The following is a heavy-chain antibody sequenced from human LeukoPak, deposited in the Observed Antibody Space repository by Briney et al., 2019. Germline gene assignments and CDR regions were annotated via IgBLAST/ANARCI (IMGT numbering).Heavy chain of an antibody. D-gene: IGHD1-14*01. CDR2: ISHDGSNH. CDR3: ARSNPPNWYFDL. V-gene: IGHV3-30*03. J-gene: IGHJ2*01. Sequence: TGRSLRLSCAASGFTFSSYNMHWVRQTPGKGLEWVAVISHDGSNHYYTDSVKGRFTISRDNAKNSLYLQMNSLRAEDTAVYYCARSNPPNWYFDLWGRGTLVSVSS. CDR1: GFTFSSYN.